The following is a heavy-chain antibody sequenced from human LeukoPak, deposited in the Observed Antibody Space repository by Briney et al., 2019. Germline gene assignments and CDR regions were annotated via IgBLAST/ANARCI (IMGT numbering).Heavy chain of an antibody. CDR2: IYYSGST. Sequence: SETLSLTCTVSGGSISSYYWSWIRQPPGKGLEWIGYIYYSGSTNYNPSLKSRVTISVDTSKNQFSLKLSSVTAADTAVYYCARALSTKISSSWYKAYYGMDVWGQGTTVTVSS. CDR3: ARALSTKISSSWYKAYYGMDV. V-gene: IGHV4-59*01. CDR1: GGSISSYY. D-gene: IGHD6-13*01. J-gene: IGHJ6*02.